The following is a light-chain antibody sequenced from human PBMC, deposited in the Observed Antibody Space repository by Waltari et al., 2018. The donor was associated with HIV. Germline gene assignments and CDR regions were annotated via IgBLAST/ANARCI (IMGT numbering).Light chain of an antibody. CDR1: SSNSGAGSD. V-gene: IGLV1-40*01. J-gene: IGLJ2*01. Sequence: QSVLTQPPSVSGAPGQRLTISCTGSSSNSGAGSDVHWYQQIAGAAPKLLIYGDNNRPSGVPDRFSGSKSGTSASLAITGLQAEDAAGYYCQSYDSSLVFGGGTKLTV. CDR3: QSYDSSLV. CDR2: GDN.